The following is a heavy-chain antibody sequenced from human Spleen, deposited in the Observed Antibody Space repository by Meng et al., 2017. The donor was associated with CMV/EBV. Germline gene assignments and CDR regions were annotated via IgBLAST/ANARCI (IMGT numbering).Heavy chain of an antibody. CDR3: ARDSTYGSYRPDDAFHI. CDR1: GYTFINYG. J-gene: IGHJ3*02. D-gene: IGHD2-2*02. V-gene: IGHV1-18*01. CDR2: ISAYNGNT. Sequence: ASVKVSCKASGYTFINYGIHWVRQAPGQGLEWMGWISAYNGNTNYAQNFQGRVTMTTDTSTNTAYMGLRSLRSDDTAVYYCARDSTYGSYRPDDAFHIWGQGTVVTVSS.